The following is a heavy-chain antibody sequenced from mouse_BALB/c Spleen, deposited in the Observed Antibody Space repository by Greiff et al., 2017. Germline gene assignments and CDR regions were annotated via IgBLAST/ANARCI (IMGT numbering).Heavy chain of an antibody. CDR3: ARKSWDVGAWFAY. Sequence: QVQLKESGPGLVQPSQSLSITCTVSGFSLTSYGVHWVRQSPGKGLEWLGVIWSGGSTDYNAAFISRLSISKDNSKSQVFFKMNSLQANDTAIYYCARKSWDVGAWFAYWGQGTLVTVSA. D-gene: IGHD4-1*01. CDR2: IWSGGST. J-gene: IGHJ3*01. CDR1: GFSLTSYG. V-gene: IGHV2-2*02.